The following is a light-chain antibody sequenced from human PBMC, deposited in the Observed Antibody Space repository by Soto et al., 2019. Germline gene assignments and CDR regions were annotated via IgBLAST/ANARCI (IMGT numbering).Light chain of an antibody. Sequence: QSALTQPPSASGSPGQSVTISCTGTSSNVGAYNYVSWYQQHPGKAPKLMIYEISKRPSGVPDRFSGSKSGNTASLTVSGLEADDETDYYCCSYAGSSADVFGGGTKLTVL. V-gene: IGLV2-8*01. CDR1: SSNVGAYNY. J-gene: IGLJ2*01. CDR2: EIS. CDR3: CSYAGSSADV.